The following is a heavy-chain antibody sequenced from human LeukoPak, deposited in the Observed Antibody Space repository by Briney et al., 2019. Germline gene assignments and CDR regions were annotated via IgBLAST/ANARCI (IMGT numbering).Heavy chain of an antibody. D-gene: IGHD1-20*01. CDR1: GGTFSSYA. Sequence: SVKVSCEASGGTFSSYAISWVRQAPGQGLEWMGGIIPIFGTANYAQKFQGRVTITTDESTSTAYMELSSLRSEDTAVYYCARGQRYNWNPTASDYWGQGTLVTVSS. CDR2: IIPIFGTA. V-gene: IGHV1-69*05. J-gene: IGHJ4*02. CDR3: ARGQRYNWNPTASDY.